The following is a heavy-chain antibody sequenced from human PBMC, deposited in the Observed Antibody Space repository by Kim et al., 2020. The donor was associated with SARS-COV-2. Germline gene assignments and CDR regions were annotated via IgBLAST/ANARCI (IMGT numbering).Heavy chain of an antibody. CDR3: AKELGIAAAGTFDY. V-gene: IGHV3-23*03. J-gene: IGHJ4*02. Sequence: ADPGKGRLTISRDNSKNTLYLQMNSLRAEDTAVYYCAKELGIAAAGTFDYWGQGTLVTVSS. D-gene: IGHD6-13*01.